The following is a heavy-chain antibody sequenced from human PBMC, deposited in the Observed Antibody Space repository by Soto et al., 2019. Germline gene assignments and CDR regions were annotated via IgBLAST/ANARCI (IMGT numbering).Heavy chain of an antibody. Sequence: PSDTLSRTSAVYGGSFRGYYWSWIRQPPGKGREWIGKINHSGSTSYNPSVKSRDTISVDTSKNQSSLKLSSVTAADTAVYYCARARGFLEWLSSLYYYYGMDVWGQGTTVTVSS. J-gene: IGHJ6*02. CDR1: GGSFRGYY. D-gene: IGHD3-3*01. V-gene: IGHV4-34*01. CDR3: ARARGFLEWLSSLYYYYGMDV. CDR2: INHSGST.